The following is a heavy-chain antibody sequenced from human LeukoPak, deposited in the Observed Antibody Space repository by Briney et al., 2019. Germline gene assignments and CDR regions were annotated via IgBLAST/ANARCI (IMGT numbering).Heavy chain of an antibody. CDR1: GGSISSGSYY. Sequence: SETLSLTCTVSGGSISSGSYYWSWIRQPAGKGLEWIGRIYTSGSTNYNPSLKSRVTISVDTSKNQFSLKLGSVTAADTAVYYCATSGYSYGYFDYWGQGTLVTVSS. CDR3: ATSGYSYGYFDY. V-gene: IGHV4-61*02. J-gene: IGHJ4*02. CDR2: IYTSGST. D-gene: IGHD5-18*01.